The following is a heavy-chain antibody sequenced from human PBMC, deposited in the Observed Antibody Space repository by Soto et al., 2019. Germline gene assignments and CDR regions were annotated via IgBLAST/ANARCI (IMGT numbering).Heavy chain of an antibody. Sequence: SETLSLTCAVSGGSIGGVVYSWSWIRHPPGGGLEWLGYMYHSGTFLKSPSLKTRLTMSLDMSKNQFSLTLNSMTASDTDVYYGARAQFYSGSGNYNNLMFDAWGEG. CDR3: ARAQFYSGSGNYNNLMFDA. J-gene: IGHJ5*02. D-gene: IGHD3-10*01. V-gene: IGHV4-30-2*01. CDR1: GGSIGGVVYS. CDR2: MYHSGTF.